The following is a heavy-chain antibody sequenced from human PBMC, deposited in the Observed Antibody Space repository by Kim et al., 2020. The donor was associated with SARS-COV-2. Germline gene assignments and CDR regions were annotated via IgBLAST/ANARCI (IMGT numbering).Heavy chain of an antibody. J-gene: IGHJ4*02. CDR2: IYHSGST. V-gene: IGHV4-4*02. D-gene: IGHD3-22*01. CDR1: GGSISSSNW. CDR3: ARVIWNPHPDYYDSSGLYYFDY. Sequence: SETLSLTCAVSGGSISSSNWWSWVRQPPGKGLEWIGEIYHSGSTNYNPSLKSRVTISVDKSKNQFSLKLSSVTAADTAVYYCARVIWNPHPDYYDSSGLYYFDYWGQGTLVTVSS.